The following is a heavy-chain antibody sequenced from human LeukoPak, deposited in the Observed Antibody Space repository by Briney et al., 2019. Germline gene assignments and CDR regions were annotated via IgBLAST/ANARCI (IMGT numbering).Heavy chain of an antibody. D-gene: IGHD2-2*01. CDR1: VYPFSNYA. V-gene: IGHV1-18*01. J-gene: IGHJ6*03. CDR2: INAYSGHT. CDR3: ARNVIPSARHYYYYLDV. Sequence: GPSLKVSCQPSVYPFSNYAISCVGRAPGQGLEWMGRINAYSGHTDYALKVQVRVTMTTDTSSSRVYLELRGMRSDDTGIYYCARNVIPSARHYYYYLDVWGRGTTVTVSS.